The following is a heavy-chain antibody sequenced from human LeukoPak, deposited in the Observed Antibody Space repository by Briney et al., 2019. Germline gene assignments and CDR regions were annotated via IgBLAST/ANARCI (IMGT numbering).Heavy chain of an antibody. Sequence: ASVKVSCKASGYTFTSYDINWVRQATGQGLEWMGWMNPNSGNTGYAQKFQGRVTMTRNTSISTAYMELSSLRSEDTAVYYCARVQGSYYDFWSGYSNLYYFDYWGLGTLVTVSS. J-gene: IGHJ4*02. CDR1: GYTFTSYD. D-gene: IGHD3-3*01. CDR3: ARVQGSYYDFWSGYSNLYYFDY. CDR2: MNPNSGNT. V-gene: IGHV1-8*01.